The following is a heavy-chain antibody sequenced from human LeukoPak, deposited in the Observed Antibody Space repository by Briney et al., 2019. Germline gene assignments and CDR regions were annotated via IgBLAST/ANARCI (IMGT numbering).Heavy chain of an antibody. Sequence: PGGSLRLSCAASGFTFSSYAMSWVRQAPGKGLEWVSAISGSGGSTGYADSVKGRFTISRDNAKNSLYLQMNSLRAEDTALYYCARDKPPIDDFWSGYSAGGDSFDYWGQGTLVTVSS. J-gene: IGHJ4*02. V-gene: IGHV3-20*04. D-gene: IGHD3-3*01. CDR3: ARDKPPIDDFWSGYSAGGDSFDY. CDR2: ISGSGGST. CDR1: GFTFSSYA.